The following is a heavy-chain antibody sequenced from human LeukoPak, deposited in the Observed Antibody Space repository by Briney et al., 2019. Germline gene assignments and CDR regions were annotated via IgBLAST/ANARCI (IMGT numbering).Heavy chain of an antibody. J-gene: IGHJ5*02. CDR3: AKASISAALNH. Sequence: GSLSLSCAASGFPFSSYAMSWVRQAPGKGLEWVSAINGSGGSTYYADSVKGRFTISRDNSKNTLYLQMNSLRAEDTAVYYCAKASISAALNHWGQGTLVTVSS. CDR2: INGSGGST. D-gene: IGHD6-13*01. CDR1: GFPFSSYA. V-gene: IGHV3-23*01.